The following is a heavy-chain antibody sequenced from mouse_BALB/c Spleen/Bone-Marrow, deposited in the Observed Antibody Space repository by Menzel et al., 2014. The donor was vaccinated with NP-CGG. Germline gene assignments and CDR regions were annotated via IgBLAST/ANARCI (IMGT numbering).Heavy chain of an antibody. V-gene: IGHV4-1*02. D-gene: IGHD2-3*01. Sequence: EVHLVESGGGLVQPGGSLKLSCVASGFDFSSYWMSWVRQAPGKGLEWIGEINPDSSTINYTPSLKDKFIISKDNAKNTLYLQMSKVRSEDTALYYCDLLGYYGYHDDWGAGTTVTISS. CDR2: INPDSSTI. CDR3: DLLGYYGYHDD. CDR1: GFDFSSYW. J-gene: IGHJ1*01.